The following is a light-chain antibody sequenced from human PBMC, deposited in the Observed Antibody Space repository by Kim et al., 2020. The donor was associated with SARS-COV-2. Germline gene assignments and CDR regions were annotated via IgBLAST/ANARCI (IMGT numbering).Light chain of an antibody. Sequence: SSELTQPPSVSVSPGQTASITCSGEKLGDKYACWYQQKPGQSPVLVIYQDTKRPSGIPERFSGSNSGNTATLTISGTQAMDEADYYCQAWDSNYWVFGGG. CDR1: KLGDKY. CDR3: QAWDSNYWV. V-gene: IGLV3-1*01. J-gene: IGLJ3*02. CDR2: QDT.